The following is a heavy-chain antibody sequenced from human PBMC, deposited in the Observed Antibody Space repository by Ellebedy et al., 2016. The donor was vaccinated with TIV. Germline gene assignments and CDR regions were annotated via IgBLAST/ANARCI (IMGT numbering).Heavy chain of an antibody. CDR2: INHSGST. J-gene: IGHJ5*02. CDR1: GGSFSGYY. V-gene: IGHV4-34*01. D-gene: IGHD2-15*01. Sequence: GSLRLSXAVYGGSFSGYYWSWIRQPPGKGLEWIGEINHSGSTNYNPSLKSRVTISVDTSKNQFSLKLSSVTAADTAVYYCARGVRSEDIVVVVAGWFNPWGQGTLVTVSS. CDR3: ARGVRSEDIVVVVAGWFNP.